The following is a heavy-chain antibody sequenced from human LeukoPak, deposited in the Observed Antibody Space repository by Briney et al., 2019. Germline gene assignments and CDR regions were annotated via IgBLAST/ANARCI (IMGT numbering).Heavy chain of an antibody. V-gene: IGHV1-3*01. CDR2: INAGTGNT. CDR1: GYIFTSYT. J-gene: IGHJ6*04. Sequence: GASVKVSRKASGYIFTSYTMHWVRQAPGQRLEWMGWINAGTGNTKYSQKFQGRVTITRDTSASTAYMELSSLRSEDTAVYYCAILWFGEMDVWGKGTTVTLSS. CDR3: AILWFGEMDV. D-gene: IGHD3-10*01.